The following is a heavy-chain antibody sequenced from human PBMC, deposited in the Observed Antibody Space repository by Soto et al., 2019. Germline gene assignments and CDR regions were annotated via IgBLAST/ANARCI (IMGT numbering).Heavy chain of an antibody. CDR3: ARGKEVVTAISSDAFDI. CDR2: IKQDGSEK. D-gene: IGHD2-21*02. Sequence: PGGSLRLSCAASGFTFSSYWMTWVRQAPGKGLEWVANIKQDGSEKYYVDSVKGRFTISRDNTKDSLYLQVNSLRAEDAAMYYCARGKEVVTAISSDAFDIWGQGTMVTVSS. CDR1: GFTFSSYW. J-gene: IGHJ3*02. V-gene: IGHV3-7*04.